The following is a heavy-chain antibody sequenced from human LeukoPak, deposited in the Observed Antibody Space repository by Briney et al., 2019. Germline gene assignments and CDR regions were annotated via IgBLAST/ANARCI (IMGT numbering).Heavy chain of an antibody. CDR1: GYTFTSYG. D-gene: IGHD2-2*02. J-gene: IGHJ1*01. CDR2: ISAYNGNT. V-gene: IGHV1-18*01. CDR3: ARLEDIVVVPAAIEGYFQH. Sequence: ASVTVSCKASGYTFTSYGISWVRQAPGQGLEWMGWISAYNGNTNYAQKLQGRVTITTDTSTSTAYMELRSLRSDDTAVYYCARLEDIVVVPAAIEGYFQHWGQGTLVTVSS.